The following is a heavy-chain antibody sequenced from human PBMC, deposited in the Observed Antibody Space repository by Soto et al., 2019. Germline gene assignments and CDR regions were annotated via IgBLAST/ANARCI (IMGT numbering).Heavy chain of an antibody. J-gene: IGHJ6*02. D-gene: IGHD4-4*01. CDR3: AKAKDSNDRYYYYYYGMDV. V-gene: IGHV3-23*01. CDR1: GFTFSSYA. Sequence: GGSLRLSCAASGFTFSSYAMSWVRQAPGKGLEWVSAISGSVGSTYYADSVKGRFTISRDNSKNTLYLKMDSLRDADTAVYYCAKAKDSNDRYYYYYYGMDVWGQGTTVTVSS. CDR2: ISGSVGST.